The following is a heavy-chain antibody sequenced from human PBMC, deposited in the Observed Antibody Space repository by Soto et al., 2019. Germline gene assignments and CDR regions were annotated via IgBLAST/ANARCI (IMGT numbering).Heavy chain of an antibody. CDR1: GGSFSGYY. CDR3: ARIQLWFHYFDY. J-gene: IGHJ4*02. V-gene: IGHV4-34*01. CDR2: INHSGST. Sequence: QVQLQQWGAGLLKPSETLSLTCAVYGGSFSGYYWSWIRQPPGKGLEWIGEINHSGSTNYNPSLKSRVTISVDTSKNQFSLQLSSVPAADTAVYYCARIQLWFHYFDYWGQGTLVTVSS. D-gene: IGHD5-18*01.